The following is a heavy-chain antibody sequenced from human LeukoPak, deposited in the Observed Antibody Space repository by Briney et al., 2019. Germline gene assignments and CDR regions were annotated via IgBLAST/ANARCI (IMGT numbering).Heavy chain of an antibody. CDR3: ARVSLGNWNYYYYMDV. CDR1: GGTFSSYA. J-gene: IGHJ6*03. V-gene: IGHV1-69*05. D-gene: IGHD1-20*01. Sequence: ASVKVSCKASGGTFSSYAISWVRQAPGQGLEWMGGIIPIFGTANYAQKFQGRVTITTDESTSTAYMELSSLRSEDTAVYYCARVSLGNWNYYYYMDVWGKGTTVTVSS. CDR2: IIPIFGTA.